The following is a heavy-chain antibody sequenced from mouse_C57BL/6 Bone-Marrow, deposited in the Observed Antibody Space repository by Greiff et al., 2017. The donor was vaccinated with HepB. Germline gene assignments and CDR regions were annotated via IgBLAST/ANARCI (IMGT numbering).Heavy chain of an antibody. D-gene: IGHD2-3*01. CDR3: ARDGSPFDY. CDR2: IYPRSGNT. V-gene: IGHV1-81*01. Sequence: VKLMESGAELARPGASVKLSCKASGYTFTSYGISWVKQRTGQGLEWIGEIYPRSGNTYYNEKFKGKATLTADKSSSTAYMELRSLTSEDSAVYFCARDGSPFDYWGQGTTLTVSS. J-gene: IGHJ2*01. CDR1: GYTFTSYG.